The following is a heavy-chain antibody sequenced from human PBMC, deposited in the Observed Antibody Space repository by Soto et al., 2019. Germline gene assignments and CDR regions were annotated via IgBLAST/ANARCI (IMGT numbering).Heavy chain of an antibody. D-gene: IGHD1-26*01. CDR3: ARVSGSYYYGMDV. CDR2: IYHSGST. V-gene: IGHV4-4*02. Sequence: SETQSLTCAVSSGSISSSNWWSWVRQPPGKGLEWIGEIYHSGSTNYNPSLKSRVTISVDKSKNQFSLKLSSVTAADTAVYYCARVSGSYYYGMDVWGQGTTVTVS. CDR1: SGSISSSNW. J-gene: IGHJ6*02.